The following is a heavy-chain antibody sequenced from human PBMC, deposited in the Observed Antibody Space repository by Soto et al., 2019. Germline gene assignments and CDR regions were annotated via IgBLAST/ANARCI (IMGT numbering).Heavy chain of an antibody. CDR3: AKVHAGDYGAYVFLDGDAFDI. CDR2: ISYDGSNK. J-gene: IGHJ3*02. V-gene: IGHV3-30*18. Sequence: QVQLVESGGGVVQPGRSLRLSCAASGFTFSSYGMHWVRQAPGKGLEWVAVISYDGSNKYYADSVKGRFTISRDNSKNTLYLQMNSLRAEDTAVDYCAKVHAGDYGAYVFLDGDAFDIWGQGTMVTVSS. D-gene: IGHD4-17*01. CDR1: GFTFSSYG.